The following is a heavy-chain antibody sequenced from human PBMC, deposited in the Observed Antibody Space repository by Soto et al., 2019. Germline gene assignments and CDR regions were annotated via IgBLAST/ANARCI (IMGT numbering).Heavy chain of an antibody. Sequence: PGGSLRLSCAASGFTFSSYGMHWVRQAPGQGLAWVAVISYDGSNKYYADSVKGRFTISRDNSKNTLYLQMNSLRAEDTAVYYCAKVDAPAIVLMVYATGPFAYWGQGTLVTVSS. CDR1: GFTFSSYG. J-gene: IGHJ4*02. V-gene: IGHV3-30*18. CDR3: AKVDAPAIVLMVYATGPFAY. CDR2: ISYDGSNK. D-gene: IGHD2-8*01.